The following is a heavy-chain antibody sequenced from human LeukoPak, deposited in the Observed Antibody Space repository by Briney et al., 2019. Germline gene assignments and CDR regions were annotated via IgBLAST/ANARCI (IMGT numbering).Heavy chain of an antibody. CDR1: GYTFTRYF. D-gene: IGHD1-26*01. CDR3: ARERAHWELLKWFDP. J-gene: IGHJ5*02. V-gene: IGHV1-2*02. Sequence: VASVKVSCKASGYTFTRYFMHWLRQAPGQGLEWVGWINPNSGDTTYAQKFQGRVSMTMDTSISTAYMELSSLRSDDTAVYYCARERAHWELLKWFDPWGQGTLVTVSS. CDR2: INPNSGDT.